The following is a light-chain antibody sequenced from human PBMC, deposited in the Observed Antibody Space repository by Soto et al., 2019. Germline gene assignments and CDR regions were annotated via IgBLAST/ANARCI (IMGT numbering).Light chain of an antibody. J-gene: IGKJ4*01. CDR2: DAS. CDR1: QGGSSY. CDR3: QQVNVYPST. Sequence: DIQLTQSPSSLSASVGDRVTITCRARQGGSSYFGWYQQKPGRARNLLIYDASTLHSGVPSRVSGGGSGTDVTLTISSLQSGDLATFYCQQVNVYPSTFGGGTKVDI. V-gene: IGKV1-9*01.